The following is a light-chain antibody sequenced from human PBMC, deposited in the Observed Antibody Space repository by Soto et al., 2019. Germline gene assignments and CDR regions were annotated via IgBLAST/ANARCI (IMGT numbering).Light chain of an antibody. CDR1: SGDVGGYYY. CDR3: SSYAGDNNPVV. CDR2: EVS. V-gene: IGLV2-14*01. Sequence: QSALTQPASVSGSPGQSITISCTGTSGDVGGYYYVSWYQQLPGKAPKLMISEVSNRPSGVSNRFSGSKSGNTASLTVSGLQAEDEADYYCSSYAGDNNPVVFGGGTKLTVL. J-gene: IGLJ2*01.